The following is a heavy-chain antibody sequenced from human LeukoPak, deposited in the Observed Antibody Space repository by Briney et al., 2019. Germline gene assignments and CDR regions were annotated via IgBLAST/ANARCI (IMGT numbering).Heavy chain of an antibody. J-gene: IGHJ4*02. CDR1: GGSITTGGHY. CDR3: ANYVSGTMRDY. V-gene: IGHV4-39*01. CDR2: IDYRERT. Sequence: PSETLSLTCTVSGGSITTGGHYWGWIRQPPGKGLEWIGSIDYRERTTYNPSLKSQVTISADTSKNQFSLQLSSVTVTDTAVYYCANYVSGTMRDYWGQGTLVTVSS. D-gene: IGHD3-16*01.